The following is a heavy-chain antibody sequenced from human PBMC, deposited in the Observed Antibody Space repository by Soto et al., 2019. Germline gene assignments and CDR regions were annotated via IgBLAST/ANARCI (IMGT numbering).Heavy chain of an antibody. Sequence: QLQLQESGPGLVKPSETLSLTCTVSGGSISSRGYYWGWIRQPPGKGLEWIGTIYYSGSTYSNPSXKGRVTIPVDTSKNQFSLQLSSVTAADTAVYYGATSNWFDPWGQGTLVTVSS. CDR3: ATSNWFDP. J-gene: IGHJ5*02. CDR2: IYYSGST. V-gene: IGHV4-39*01. CDR1: GGSISSRGYY.